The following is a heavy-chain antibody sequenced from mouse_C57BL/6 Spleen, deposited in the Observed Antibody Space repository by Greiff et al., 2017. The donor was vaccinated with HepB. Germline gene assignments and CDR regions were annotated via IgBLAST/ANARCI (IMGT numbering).Heavy chain of an antibody. CDR1: GYSFTDYN. V-gene: IGHV1-39*01. D-gene: IGHD1-1*01. CDR2: INPNYGTT. CDR3: ARLGYGTSFYAMDY. Sequence: EVQLQQSGPELVKPGASVKISCKASGYSFTDYNMNWVKQSNGKSLEWIGVINPNYGTTSYNQKFKGKATLTVDQSSSTAYMQLNSLTSEDSAVYFCARLGYGTSFYAMDYWGQGTSVTVSS. J-gene: IGHJ4*01.